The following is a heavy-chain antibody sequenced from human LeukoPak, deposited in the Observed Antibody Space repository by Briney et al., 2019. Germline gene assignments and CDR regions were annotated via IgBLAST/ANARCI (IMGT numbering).Heavy chain of an antibody. Sequence: AAVKVSCKASGYTFTGYYMHWVRQAPGQGLEWMGIINPSGGSTSYAQKFQGRVTMTRDMSTSTVYMELSSLRSEDTAAYYCARGRHYYDSSDYYYEGDAFDIWGQGTMVTVSS. CDR2: INPSGGST. D-gene: IGHD3-22*01. CDR1: GYTFTGYY. V-gene: IGHV1-46*01. CDR3: ARGRHYYDSSDYYYEGDAFDI. J-gene: IGHJ3*02.